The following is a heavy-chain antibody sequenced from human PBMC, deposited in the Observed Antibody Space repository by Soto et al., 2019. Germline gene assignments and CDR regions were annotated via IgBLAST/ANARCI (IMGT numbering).Heavy chain of an antibody. V-gene: IGHV5-10-1*01. CDR1: GYGFAGYW. CDR3: ARRLGSSGLDY. CDR2: IDPSDFYI. Sequence: GESLKISCKGSGYGFAGYWINWVRQMPGKGLEWMGRIDPSDFYINYSPTFQGHITISADKSINTAYLQWTSLKASDTAMYYCARRLGSSGLDYWGQGTLVTAPQ. J-gene: IGHJ4*02. D-gene: IGHD3-10*01.